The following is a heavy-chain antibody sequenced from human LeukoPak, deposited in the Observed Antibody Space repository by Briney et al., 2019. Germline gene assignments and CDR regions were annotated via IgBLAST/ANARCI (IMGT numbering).Heavy chain of an antibody. CDR3: AAGYSSGWYNY. CDR2: ISAYNGNT. Sequence: ASVKVSCKASVYTFTSYGISWVRQAPGQGLEWMGWISAYNGNTNYAQKLQDRVTMTTDTSTSTAYMELRSLRSDDTAVYYCAAGYSSGWYNYWGQGTLVTVSS. CDR1: VYTFTSYG. J-gene: IGHJ4*02. V-gene: IGHV1-18*01. D-gene: IGHD6-19*01.